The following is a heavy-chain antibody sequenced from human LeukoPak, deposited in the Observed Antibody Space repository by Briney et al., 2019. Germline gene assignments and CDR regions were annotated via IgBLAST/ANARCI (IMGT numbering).Heavy chain of an antibody. Sequence: EASVKVSCKAPGYTFTSYGISWVRQAPGQGLEWMGWISAYNGNTNYAQKLQGRVTMTTDTSTSTAYMELRSLRSDDTAVYYCARGAYDFWSGYSPWYYYYYMDVWGKGTTVTVSS. CDR2: ISAYNGNT. CDR3: ARGAYDFWSGYSPWYYYYYMDV. J-gene: IGHJ6*03. V-gene: IGHV1-18*01. D-gene: IGHD3-3*01. CDR1: GYTFTSYG.